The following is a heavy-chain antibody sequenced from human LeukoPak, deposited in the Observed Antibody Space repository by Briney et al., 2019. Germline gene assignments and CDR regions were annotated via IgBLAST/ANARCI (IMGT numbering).Heavy chain of an antibody. Sequence: GGSLRLSCAASGFTFSSFWMNWVRQAPGKGLEWVANIQQDGSEKYYVDSVKGRFTISRDNAKNSLYLQMNSLRAEDTAVYCCARDTTVPFDYWGQGTLVTVSS. CDR3: ARDTTVPFDY. J-gene: IGHJ4*02. D-gene: IGHD1-1*01. CDR2: IQQDGSEK. CDR1: GFTFSSFW. V-gene: IGHV3-7*01.